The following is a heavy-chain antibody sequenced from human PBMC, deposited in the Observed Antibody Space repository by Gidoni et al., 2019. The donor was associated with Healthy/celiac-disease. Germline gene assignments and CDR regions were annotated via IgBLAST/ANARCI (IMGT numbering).Heavy chain of an antibody. V-gene: IGHV3-33*01. CDR3: ARQSTDVWFGELLDY. J-gene: IGHJ4*02. CDR2: IWYDGSNK. Sequence: QVQLVESGGGAVQPGRSLRLSFAASGFPFSSYGMHWVRPAPGKGLEWVAVIWYDGSNKYYADSVKGRFTISRDNSKNTLYLQMNSLRAEDTAVYYCARQSTDVWFGELLDYWGQGTLVTVSS. D-gene: IGHD3-10*01. CDR1: GFPFSSYG.